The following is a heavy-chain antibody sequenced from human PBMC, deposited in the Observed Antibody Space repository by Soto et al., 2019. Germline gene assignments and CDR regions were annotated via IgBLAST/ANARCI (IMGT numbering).Heavy chain of an antibody. D-gene: IGHD3-16*01. CDR1: GGSISSYY. V-gene: IGHV4-59*01. Sequence: SETLSLTCTVSGGSISSYYWSWIRQPPGKGLEWIGYIYYSGSTNYNPSLKSRVTISVDTSKNQFSLKLSSVTAADTAVYYCARAVLGGYFDYWGQGTLVTVSS. CDR3: ARAVLGGYFDY. J-gene: IGHJ4*02. CDR2: IYYSGST.